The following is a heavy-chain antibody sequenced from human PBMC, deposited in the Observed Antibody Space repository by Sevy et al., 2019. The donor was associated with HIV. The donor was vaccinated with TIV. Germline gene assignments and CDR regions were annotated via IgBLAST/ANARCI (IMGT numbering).Heavy chain of an antibody. J-gene: IGHJ3*02. D-gene: IGHD3-16*01. Sequence: GGSLRLSCAASGFTVGNYFMSWVRQAPGKGLEWVSLIYSGGSTYYADSVEGRFTISRDNSKNTLYLQMNSLRAEDTAAYYCARAMIPSDAFDIWGQGTMVTVSS. CDR1: GFTVGNYF. CDR2: IYSGGST. V-gene: IGHV3-53*01. CDR3: ARAMIPSDAFDI.